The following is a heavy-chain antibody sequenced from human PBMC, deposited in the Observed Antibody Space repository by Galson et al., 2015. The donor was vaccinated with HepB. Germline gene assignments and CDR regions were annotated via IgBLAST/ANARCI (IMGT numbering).Heavy chain of an antibody. D-gene: IGHD2-2*01. CDR1: GYTFTSYA. J-gene: IGHJ4*02. CDR3: ARAWSSTSLGNY. V-gene: IGHV1-3*01. CDR2: INAGNGNT. Sequence: SVKVSCKASGYTFTSYAMHWVRQAPGQRLEWMGWINAGNGNTKYSQKFQGRVTITRDTSASTAYMELSSPRSEDTAVYYCARAWSSTSLGNYWGQGTLVTVSS.